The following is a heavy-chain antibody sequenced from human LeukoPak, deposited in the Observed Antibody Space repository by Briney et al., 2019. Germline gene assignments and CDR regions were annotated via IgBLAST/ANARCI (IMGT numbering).Heavy chain of an antibody. CDR2: ISAYNGNT. V-gene: IGHV1-18*01. Sequence: ASVKVSCKASGYTFTSYGISWVLQAPGQGLEWMGWISAYNGNTNYAQKLQGRVTMTTDTSTSTAYMELRSLRSDDTAVHYCACDAWDLTGNWFDPWGQGTLVTVSS. CDR3: ACDAWDLTGNWFDP. J-gene: IGHJ5*02. CDR1: GYTFTSYG. D-gene: IGHD1-26*01.